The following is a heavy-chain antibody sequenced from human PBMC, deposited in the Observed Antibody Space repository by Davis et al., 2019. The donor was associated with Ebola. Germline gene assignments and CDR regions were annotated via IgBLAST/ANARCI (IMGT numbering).Heavy chain of an antibody. Sequence: GESLKISCAASGFTFSDYYMSWIRQAPGKGLEWTSYISSSGSTIFQAESVKGRFTISRDNTKNLLYLQINSLRAEDTAVYYCARDRWGGGYWGQGTRVSVSS. CDR2: ISSSGSTI. CDR3: ARDRWGGGY. CDR1: GFTFSDYY. J-gene: IGHJ4*02. V-gene: IGHV3-11*04. D-gene: IGHD4-23*01.